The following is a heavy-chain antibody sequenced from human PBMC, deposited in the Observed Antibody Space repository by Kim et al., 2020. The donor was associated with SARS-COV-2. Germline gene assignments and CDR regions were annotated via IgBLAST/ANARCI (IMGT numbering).Heavy chain of an antibody. CDR1: GGSISTYY. Sequence: SETLSLTCTISGGSISTYYWSWIRQPPGKGLEWIGYFHYSGSTDYSGSTDYNPSLKSRITISVDTSKNQFSLKLRSVTAADTAVYYCARSWDGMDVWGQGTTVTVSS. J-gene: IGHJ6*02. CDR3: ARSWDGMDV. D-gene: IGHD1-26*01. CDR2: FHYSGSTDYSGST. V-gene: IGHV4-59*03.